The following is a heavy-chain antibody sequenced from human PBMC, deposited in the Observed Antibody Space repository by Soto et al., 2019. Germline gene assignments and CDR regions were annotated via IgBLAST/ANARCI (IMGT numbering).Heavy chain of an antibody. CDR2: IIPIFGTT. CDR1: GGTFSSYA. D-gene: IGHD2-2*02. Sequence: SLKVSCKASGGTFSSYAIAWVRQAPGQGLEWMGGIIPIFGTTNYAQKFQGRVTITADESTSTAYMELSSVRSEDTAVYYCARHLSPYTYFDYWGQGTLVTGSS. V-gene: IGHV1-69*13. CDR3: ARHLSPYTYFDY. J-gene: IGHJ4*02.